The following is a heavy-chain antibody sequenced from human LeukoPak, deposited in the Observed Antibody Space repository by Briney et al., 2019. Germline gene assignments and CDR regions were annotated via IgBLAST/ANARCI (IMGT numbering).Heavy chain of an antibody. CDR1: GFTFSRYS. J-gene: IGHJ4*02. D-gene: IGHD6-19*01. CDR2: ISSSSSYI. CDR3: ARAPSPLAVAGTDY. V-gene: IGHV3-21*01. Sequence: GSLRLSCAASGFTFSRYSMNWVRQASGEGVGWVSSISSSSSYIYYADSVKGRFAISRDNAKKSPYLQMNSLRAEDTAVYYCARAPSPLAVAGTDYWGQGTLVTVSS.